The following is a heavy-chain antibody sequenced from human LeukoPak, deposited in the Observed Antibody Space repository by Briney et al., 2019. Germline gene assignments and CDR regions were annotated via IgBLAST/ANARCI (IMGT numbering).Heavy chain of an antibody. CDR3: AKGGILGYCTNGVCSTPMYNWFDP. CDR2: INHSGST. V-gene: IGHV4-34*01. D-gene: IGHD2-8*01. Sequence: PSETLSLTCAVYGGSFSGYYWSWIRQPPGKGLEWIGEINHSGSTNYNPSLKSRVTISVDTSKNQFSLKLSSVTAADTAVYCCAKGGILGYCTNGVCSTPMYNWFDPWGQGTLVTVSS. CDR1: GGSFSGYY. J-gene: IGHJ5*02.